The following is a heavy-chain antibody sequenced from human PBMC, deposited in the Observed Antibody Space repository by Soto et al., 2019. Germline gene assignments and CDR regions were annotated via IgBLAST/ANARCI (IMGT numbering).Heavy chain of an antibody. CDR3: VGDQDVHTPMVHGNY. Sequence: DVQLVESGGGLVQPGESLRLSCTASGITFSSYSMNGVRQAPGKGLEWLSYISSSKTTYADSVKGRFTISRDNAKNSVYLQMNSLRDEDTAVYYCVGDQDVHTPMVHGNYWGRGTRVTVSS. CDR1: GITFSSYS. J-gene: IGHJ4*02. CDR2: ISSSKTT. V-gene: IGHV3-48*02. D-gene: IGHD5-18*01.